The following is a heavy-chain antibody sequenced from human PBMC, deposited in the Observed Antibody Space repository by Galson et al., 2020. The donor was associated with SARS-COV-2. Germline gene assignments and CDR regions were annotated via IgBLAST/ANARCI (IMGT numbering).Heavy chain of an antibody. J-gene: IGHJ2*01. CDR3: AKVPIAAASWYFDL. D-gene: IGHD6-13*01. Sequence: GESLKISCAASGFTFSNYGMHWVRQAPGKGLEWVAVISYDGSNKYYADSVKGRFTISRDNSKNTLYLQMNSLRAEDTAVYYCAKVPIAAASWYFDLWGRGTLVTVSS. CDR1: GFTFSNYG. CDR2: ISYDGSNK. V-gene: IGHV3-30*18.